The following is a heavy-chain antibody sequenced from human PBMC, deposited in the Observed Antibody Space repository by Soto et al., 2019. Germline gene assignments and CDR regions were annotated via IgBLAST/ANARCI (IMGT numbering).Heavy chain of an antibody. Sequence: PSETLSLTCTVSGGSVNSGSYYWTWIRQPPGKGLEWIGYTYYSGSTDYDASLKSRVSISLDTSQNQFSLQLSSLTAADTAVYYCARLGYDFWSGPGGDYYYYGVDVWGQGTTVTVSS. CDR2: TYYSGST. V-gene: IGHV4-61*01. J-gene: IGHJ6*02. CDR1: GGSVNSGSYY. D-gene: IGHD3-3*01. CDR3: ARLGYDFWSGPGGDYYYYGVDV.